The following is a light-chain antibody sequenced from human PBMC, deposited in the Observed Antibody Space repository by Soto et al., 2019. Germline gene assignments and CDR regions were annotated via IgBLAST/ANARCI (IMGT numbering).Light chain of an antibody. CDR2: AAS. CDR3: QQSYNSPQT. Sequence: DIQMTQSPSSLSASVGDEVTITCRTSQTIMTYLNWYQLKPGKPPRLLIYAASSLQSGVPSRFSGSGSGTDFTLTISSLQPEHFATYSCQQSYNSPQTFGRGTKVDIK. V-gene: IGKV1-39*01. J-gene: IGKJ1*01. CDR1: QTIMTY.